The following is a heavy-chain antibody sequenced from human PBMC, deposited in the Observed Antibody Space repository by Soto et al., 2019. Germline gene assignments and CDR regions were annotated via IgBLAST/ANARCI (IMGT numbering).Heavy chain of an antibody. J-gene: IGHJ5*02. Sequence: SETLSLTCTVSGYSVSKYYWNGIRQPAGKGLEWIGRIHSTRSPNYNPSLKSRVTMSVDTSKNQFSLKLNLTSVTAADTAVYYCARSPAYGDYANLDTWGQGTLVTVSS. CDR2: IHSTRSP. CDR1: GYSVSKYY. CDR3: ARSPAYGDYANLDT. V-gene: IGHV4-4*07. D-gene: IGHD4-17*01.